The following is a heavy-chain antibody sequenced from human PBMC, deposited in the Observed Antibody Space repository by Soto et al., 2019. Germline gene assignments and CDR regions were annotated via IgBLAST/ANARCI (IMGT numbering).Heavy chain of an antibody. CDR3: ATVFEH. Sequence: EVQLVESGGGSVQPGGSLRLSCVASGITFSGYWMHWVRQVPGKGLVWVARVDSGSGTSYADSVKGRFTISRDNAKNTLYLQMNSLRVEATAVYYCATVFEHWGQGIPVTVSS. CDR1: GITFSGYW. V-gene: IGHV3-74*01. J-gene: IGHJ4*02. CDR2: VDSGSGT.